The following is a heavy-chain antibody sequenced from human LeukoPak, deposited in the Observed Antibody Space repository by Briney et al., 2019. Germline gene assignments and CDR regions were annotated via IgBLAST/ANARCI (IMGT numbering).Heavy chain of an antibody. CDR1: GFTFSSYE. CDR2: ISSSGSTI. Sequence: GGSLRLSCAASGFTFSSYEMNWVRQAPGKGLEWVSYISSSGSTIYYADSVKGRFTISRDNAKNSLYLQMNSLRAEDTAVYYCARPMTTVTTGDYWGQGTLVTVSS. V-gene: IGHV3-48*03. J-gene: IGHJ4*02. D-gene: IGHD4-17*01. CDR3: ARPMTTVTTGDY.